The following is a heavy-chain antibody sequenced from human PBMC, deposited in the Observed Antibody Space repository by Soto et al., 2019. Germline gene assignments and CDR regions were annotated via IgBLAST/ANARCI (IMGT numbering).Heavy chain of an antibody. CDR3: ARGDIVVVTAAPYYYSGMDV. D-gene: IGHD2-2*01. CDR2: IYSGGST. V-gene: IGHV3-53*01. CDR1: GFTVSSNY. Sequence: EVQLVESGGGLIQPGGSLRLSCAASGFTVSSNYMSWVRQAPGKGLEWVSVIYSGGSTYYADSVKGRFTISRDNSKNTLYLQMNSLRAEDTAVYYCARGDIVVVTAAPYYYSGMDVWGQGTTVTVSS. J-gene: IGHJ6*02.